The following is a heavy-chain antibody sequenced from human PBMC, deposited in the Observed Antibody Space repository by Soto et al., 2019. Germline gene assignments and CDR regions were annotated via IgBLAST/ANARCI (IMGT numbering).Heavy chain of an antibody. CDR1: GYPFSKYG. D-gene: IGHD5-12*01. CDR3: ATSYDSGFDP. J-gene: IGHJ5*02. V-gene: IGHV1-18*04. Sequence: QLQLVQSGAEVERPGASVRVSCKAYGYPFSKYGISWIRQAPGLGLEWMGWIKPDNGDTNYAQKFQGRVTMTTDTSSNTAYMELRSLRSDATAVYYCATSYDSGFDPWGQGTLVSVSS. CDR2: IKPDNGDT.